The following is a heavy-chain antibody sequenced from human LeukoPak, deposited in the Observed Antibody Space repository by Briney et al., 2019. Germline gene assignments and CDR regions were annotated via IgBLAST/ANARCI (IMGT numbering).Heavy chain of an antibody. D-gene: IGHD3-10*01. V-gene: IGHV3-30*04. J-gene: IGHJ4*02. CDR1: GFTFSSYA. CDR2: ISYDGSNK. Sequence: GGSLRLSCAASGFTFSSYAMHWVRQAPGKGLEWVAVISYDGSNKYYADSVKGRFTISRDNSKNTLYLQMNSLRAEDTAVYYCATHWFSAIFDYWGQGTLVTVSS. CDR3: ATHWFSAIFDY.